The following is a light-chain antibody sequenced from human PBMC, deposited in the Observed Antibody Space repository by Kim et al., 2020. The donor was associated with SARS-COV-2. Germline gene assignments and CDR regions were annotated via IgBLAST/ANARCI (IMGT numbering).Light chain of an antibody. V-gene: IGLV2-23*01. J-gene: IGLJ1*01. CDR2: EGS. Sequence: QSITISCTGTSSDIGGYNLVSWYQQHPPKAPKLIIFEGSQRPSGVSNRFSGSRSGNTASLTISGLQADDEADYHCFSYAGNTTYVFGTGTKVTVL. CDR3: FSYAGNTTYV. CDR1: SSDIGGYNL.